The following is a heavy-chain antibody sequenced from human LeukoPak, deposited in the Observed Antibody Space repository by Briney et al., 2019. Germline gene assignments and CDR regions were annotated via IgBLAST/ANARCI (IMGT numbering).Heavy chain of an antibody. CDR1: GGSISSYY. V-gene: IGHV4-38-2*02. J-gene: IGHJ5*02. CDR2: IYHSGST. D-gene: IGHD3-22*01. CDR3: ARDAPPYREIVVALNWFDP. Sequence: PSETLSLTCTVSGGSISSYYWSWIRQPPGKGLEWIGSIYHSGSTYYNPSLKSRVTISVDTSKNQFSLKLSSVTAADTAVYYCARDAPPYREIVVALNWFDPWGQGTLVTVSS.